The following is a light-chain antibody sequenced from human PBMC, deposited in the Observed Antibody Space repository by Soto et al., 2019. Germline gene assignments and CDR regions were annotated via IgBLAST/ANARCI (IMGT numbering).Light chain of an antibody. CDR1: QSVSSSY. Sequence: EIVLTQSPGTLSLSPGERATLSCRASQSVSSSYLAWYQQKPGQAPRLLIYGASSRATGTPDRFSGSGSATDFTLTISRLEPEDFAVYYCQPYGSSPATFGQGTKVDIK. V-gene: IGKV3-20*01. J-gene: IGKJ1*01. CDR2: GAS. CDR3: QPYGSSPAT.